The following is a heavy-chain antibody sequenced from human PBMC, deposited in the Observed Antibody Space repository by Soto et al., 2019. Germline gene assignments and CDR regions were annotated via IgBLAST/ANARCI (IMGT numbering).Heavy chain of an antibody. CDR3: AKIDTEYCSGGSCHRGYFDY. D-gene: IGHD2-15*01. CDR2: ISGSGGST. Sequence: GGSLRLSCAASGFTFSSYAMSWVRQAPGKGLEWVSAISGSGGSTYYADSVKGRFTISRDNSKNTLYLQMNSLRAEDTAVYYCAKIDTEYCSGGSCHRGYFDYWGQGTLVTVSS. CDR1: GFTFSSYA. J-gene: IGHJ4*02. V-gene: IGHV3-23*01.